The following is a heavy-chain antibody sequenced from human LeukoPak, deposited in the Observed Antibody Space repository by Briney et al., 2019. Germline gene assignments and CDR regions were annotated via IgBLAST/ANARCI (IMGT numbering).Heavy chain of an antibody. CDR2: IYTSGST. CDR1: GGSISSHY. D-gene: IGHD1-26*01. V-gene: IGHV4-4*07. J-gene: IGHJ3*02. Sequence: SETLSLTCSVSGGSISSHYWSWIRQPAGKGLEWIGRIYTSGSTNYNPSLKSRVTMSVDTSKNQFSLKLSSVTAADTAVYYCARDSGSYYLFAFDIWGQGTMVTVSS. CDR3: ARDSGSYYLFAFDI.